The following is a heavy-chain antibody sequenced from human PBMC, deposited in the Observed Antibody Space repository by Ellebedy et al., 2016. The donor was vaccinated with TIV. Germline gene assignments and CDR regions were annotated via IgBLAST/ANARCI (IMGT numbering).Heavy chain of an antibody. CDR3: AREGLVGATDS. CDR2: ININGSFA. Sequence: GESLKISCAASGFPFSSYWMHWVRQAPGKGLVWVSRININGSFARYADSVKGRFTTSRDNAKNTLYLQMNSLRAEDTAVYYCAREGLVGATDSWGQGNLVTVSS. V-gene: IGHV3-74*01. CDR1: GFPFSSYW. D-gene: IGHD1-26*01. J-gene: IGHJ4*02.